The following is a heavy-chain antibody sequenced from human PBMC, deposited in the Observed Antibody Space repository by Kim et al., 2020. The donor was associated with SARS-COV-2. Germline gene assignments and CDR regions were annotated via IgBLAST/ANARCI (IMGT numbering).Heavy chain of an antibody. J-gene: IGHJ4*02. CDR3: AKRVGIFGVVIIDY. Sequence: SVKGRFTISRDKSKNTLYLQMNSLRAEDTAVYYCAKRVGIFGVVIIDYWGQGTLVTVSS. D-gene: IGHD3-3*01. V-gene: IGHV3-23*02.